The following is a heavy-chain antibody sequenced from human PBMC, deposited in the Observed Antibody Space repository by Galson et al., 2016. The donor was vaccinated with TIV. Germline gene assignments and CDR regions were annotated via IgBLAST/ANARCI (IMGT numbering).Heavy chain of an antibody. CDR1: GYSIASGYF. CDR2: MHESGSS. Sequence: ETLSLTCTVSGYSIASGYFWGWIRQPPGKGLEWLGNMHESGSSYYNPSLKSRLTISVDTSKNQFSLKLRSVTAADSAVYYCARDCTSTTCRIYYYGMDVWGQGATVTVSS. V-gene: IGHV4-38-2*02. J-gene: IGHJ6*02. D-gene: IGHD2-2*01. CDR3: ARDCTSTTCRIYYYGMDV.